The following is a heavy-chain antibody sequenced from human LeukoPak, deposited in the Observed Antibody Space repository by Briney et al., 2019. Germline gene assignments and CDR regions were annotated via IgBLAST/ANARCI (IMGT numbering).Heavy chain of an antibody. V-gene: IGHV3-66*01. CDR2: IYSGGST. CDR1: GFTVSSNY. Sequence: PGGSLRLSCAASGFTVSSNYMSWVRQAPGKGLEWVSVIYSGGSTYYADSVKGRFTISRDNAKNSLYLQMNSLRVEDTAVYYCARVEIAVAPPDYWGHGTLVTVSS. CDR3: ARVEIAVAPPDY. J-gene: IGHJ4*01. D-gene: IGHD6-19*01.